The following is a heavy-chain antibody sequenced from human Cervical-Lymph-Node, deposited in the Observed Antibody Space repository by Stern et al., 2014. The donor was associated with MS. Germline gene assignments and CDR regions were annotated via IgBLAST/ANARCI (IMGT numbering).Heavy chain of an antibody. CDR2: ISYDGSNK. CDR1: GFTFSSYA. V-gene: IGHV3-30-3*01. J-gene: IGHJ4*02. CDR3: TGGGYDSYSNFDY. Sequence: VQLEESGGGVVQPGRSLRLSCAASGFTFSSYAMHWVRQAPGKGLEWVAVISYDGSNKCYADSVKGRFTISRDNSKNTLYLQMSSLRAEDTAVYYCTGGGYDSYSNFDYWGQGTLVTVSS. D-gene: IGHD5-12*01.